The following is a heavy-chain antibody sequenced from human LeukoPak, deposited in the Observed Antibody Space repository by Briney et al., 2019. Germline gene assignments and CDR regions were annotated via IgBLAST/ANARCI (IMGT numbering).Heavy chain of an antibody. J-gene: IGHJ4*02. CDR1: GYTFTGYY. CDR2: MNSNSGDT. Sequence: GASVKVSCKASGYTFTGYYIHWVRQAPGQGLEWMGWMNSNSGDTNYAQKFQGRVTMTRDTSISTAYMELSSLTSDDTALYYCTRDLIVEPGPPFDYWGQGTLVTVSS. V-gene: IGHV1-2*02. D-gene: IGHD3-22*01. CDR3: TRDLIVEPGPPFDY.